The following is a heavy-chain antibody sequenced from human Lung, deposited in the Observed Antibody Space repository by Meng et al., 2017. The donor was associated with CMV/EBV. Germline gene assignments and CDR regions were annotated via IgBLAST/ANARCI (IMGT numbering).Heavy chain of an antibody. CDR3: ARDPYATGWAG. D-gene: IGHD6-19*01. CDR2: IYHSGGT. Sequence: QMELPESGPGWWRPSGTLSLTCAVSGGSISISTWWSWVRQPPGKGLEWIGEIYHSGGTNYNPSLRGRVTISLDKSKNQFSLTLRSVTAADTAVYYCARDPYATGWAGWGQGTLVTVSS. V-gene: IGHV4-4*02. J-gene: IGHJ4*02. CDR1: GGSISISTW.